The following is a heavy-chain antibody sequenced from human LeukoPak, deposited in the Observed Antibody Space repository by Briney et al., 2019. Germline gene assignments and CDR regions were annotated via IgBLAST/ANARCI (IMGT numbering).Heavy chain of an antibody. CDR2: IYYSGST. D-gene: IGHD3-22*01. CDR3: ARRYDTSGPFFDY. V-gene: IGHV4-59*01. Sequence: NPSETLSLTCTVSGGSITTYYWSWIRQPPGKGLEWIGFIYYSGSTNYNPSLKSRVTISVDTSKNQSSLKLTSVTAADSAIYYCARRYDTSGPFFDYWGQGTLVTVSS. CDR1: GGSITTYY. J-gene: IGHJ4*02.